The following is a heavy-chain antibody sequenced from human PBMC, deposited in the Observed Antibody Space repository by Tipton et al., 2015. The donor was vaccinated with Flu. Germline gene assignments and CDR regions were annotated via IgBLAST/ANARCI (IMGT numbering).Heavy chain of an antibody. CDR1: GYSFTNYG. J-gene: IGHJ3*02. CDR3: ARGWLEDAFDI. V-gene: IGHV1-18*04. Sequence: QSGAEVKKPGASVKVSCKTSGYSFTNYGISWVRQAPGQGLEWLGWISPYDGNTNYAQNHLGRVTMATDTSTSTAYMELKRLISDDTAVYFCARGWLEDAFDIWGQGTMVTVSS. CDR2: ISPYDGNT. D-gene: IGHD3-22*01.